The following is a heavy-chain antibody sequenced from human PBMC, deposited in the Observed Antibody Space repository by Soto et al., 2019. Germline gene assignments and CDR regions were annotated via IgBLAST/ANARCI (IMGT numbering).Heavy chain of an antibody. D-gene: IGHD6-19*01. CDR1: GFMFGSYA. J-gene: IGHJ5*01. Sequence: GSLRLSCATSGFMFGSYAMNWVRQAPGKGLEWVSVISGGGSTTNYADSVRGRFTTSRDSSTDTVYLQMYSLRVEDTAVYYCAKARKYSSPYDSWGQGTLVTVSS. CDR2: ISGGGSTT. V-gene: IGHV3-23*01. CDR3: AKARKYSSPYDS.